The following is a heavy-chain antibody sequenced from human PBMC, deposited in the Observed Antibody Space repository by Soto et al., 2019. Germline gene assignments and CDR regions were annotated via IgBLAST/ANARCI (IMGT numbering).Heavy chain of an antibody. J-gene: IGHJ4*02. CDR3: AKGGYCSGGSCLDY. D-gene: IGHD2-15*01. CDR1: GFTFDDYA. CDR2: ISWNSGSI. Sequence: EVQLVESGGGLVQPGRSLRLSCAASGFTFDDYAMHWVRQAPGKGLEWVSGISWNSGSIGYADSVKGRFTISRDNATNALDLQMNSLRAEDTALYYCAKGGYCSGGSCLDYWGQGTLVTVSS. V-gene: IGHV3-9*01.